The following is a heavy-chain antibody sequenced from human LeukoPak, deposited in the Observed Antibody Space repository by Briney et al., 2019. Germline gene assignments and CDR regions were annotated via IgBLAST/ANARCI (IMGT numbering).Heavy chain of an antibody. CDR3: ARGLATAVAGPHYYYGMDV. D-gene: IGHD6-19*01. J-gene: IGHJ6*04. Sequence: SETLSLTCAVYGGSFSGYYWSWIRQPPGKGLEWIGEINHSGSTNYDPSLKSRVTISVDTSKNQFSLKLSSVTAADTAVYYCARGLATAVAGPHYYYGMDVWGKGPRVPVSS. CDR2: INHSGST. CDR1: GGSFSGYY. V-gene: IGHV4-34*01.